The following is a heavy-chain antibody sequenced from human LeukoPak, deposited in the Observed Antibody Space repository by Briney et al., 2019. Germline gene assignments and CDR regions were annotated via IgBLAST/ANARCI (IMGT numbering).Heavy chain of an antibody. V-gene: IGHV4-34*01. Sequence: PSETLSLTCAVYGGSFSGYYWSWIRQPPGKGLEWIGEINHSGSTNYNPSLKSRVTISVDTSKNQFSLKLSSVTAADTAVYYCARNLMICSGGSCYSYYFDYWGQGTLVTVSS. D-gene: IGHD2-15*01. CDR3: ARNLMICSGGSCYSYYFDY. CDR1: GGSFSGYY. CDR2: INHSGST. J-gene: IGHJ4*02.